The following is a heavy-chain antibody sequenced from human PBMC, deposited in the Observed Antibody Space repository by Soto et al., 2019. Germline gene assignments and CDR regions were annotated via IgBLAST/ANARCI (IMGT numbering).Heavy chain of an antibody. D-gene: IGHD1-26*01. CDR3: ARALSGNYFTFDW. CDR2: MTASGSSR. J-gene: IGHJ3*01. CDR1: GFTFSDHF. Sequence: PGGSLRRSCAASGFTFSDHFMSWLRQAPGKGLEWISYMTASGSSRSYSDAVKGRFTISRDNAKNSLKLQMNSLRGDDTAVYYGARALSGNYFTFDWWGQGTMVNVSS. V-gene: IGHV3-11*01.